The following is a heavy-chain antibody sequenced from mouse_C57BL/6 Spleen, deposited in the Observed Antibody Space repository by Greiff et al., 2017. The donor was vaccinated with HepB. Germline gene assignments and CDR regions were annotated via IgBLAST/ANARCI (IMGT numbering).Heavy chain of an antibody. CDR1: GYAFSSSW. CDR2: IDPGDGDT. V-gene: IGHV1-82*01. J-gene: IGHJ3*01. D-gene: IGHD1-1*01. CDR3: AREDYYGSSAAGFAY. Sequence: QVQLQQSGPELVKPGASVKISCKASGYAFSSSWMNWVKQRPGKGLEWIGRIDPGDGDTNYNGKFKGKATLTADKSSSTAYMQLSSLTSEDSAVYFCAREDYYGSSAAGFAYWGQGTLVTVSS.